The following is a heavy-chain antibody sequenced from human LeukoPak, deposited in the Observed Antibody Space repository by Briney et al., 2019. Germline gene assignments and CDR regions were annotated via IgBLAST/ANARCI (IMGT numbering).Heavy chain of an antibody. CDR2: ISSSSSYI. Sequence: TPGGSLRLSCAASGSTFSSYWMSWVRQAPGKGLEWVSSISSSSSYIYYADSVKGRFTISRDNAKNSLYLQMNSLRAEDTAVYYCASLYNWNYIGAFDIWGQGTMVTVSS. J-gene: IGHJ3*02. CDR3: ASLYNWNYIGAFDI. D-gene: IGHD1-7*01. V-gene: IGHV3-21*01. CDR1: GSTFSSYW.